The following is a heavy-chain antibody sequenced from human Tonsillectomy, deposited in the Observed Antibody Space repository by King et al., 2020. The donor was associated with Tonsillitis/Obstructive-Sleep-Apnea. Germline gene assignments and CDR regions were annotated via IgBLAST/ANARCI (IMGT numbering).Heavy chain of an antibody. D-gene: IGHD4-17*01. J-gene: IGHJ4*02. V-gene: IGHV4-34*01. Sequence: VQLQQWGAGLLKPSETLSLTCAVSGASFSGYYWNWIRQPPGKGLEGIGEINHSGSTNYNPSLKSRVTISVDTSKNQFSLKLSSVTAADTAVYYCATAKSPEGVDYGDYVTHFDYWGQGTLVTVSS. CDR3: ATAKSPEGVDYGDYVTHFDY. CDR1: GASFSGYY. CDR2: INHSGST.